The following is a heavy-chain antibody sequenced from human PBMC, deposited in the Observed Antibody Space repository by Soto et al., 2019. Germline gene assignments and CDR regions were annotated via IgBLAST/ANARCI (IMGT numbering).Heavy chain of an antibody. J-gene: IGHJ4*02. V-gene: IGHV1-2*04. D-gene: IGHD6-19*01. CDR1: GYTFTGYY. CDR2: INPNSGGT. CDR3: ARDAGGIAVAPRYFDY. Sequence: ASVKVSCKASGYTFTGYYMHWLRQSPGQGLEWMGWINPNSGGTNYAQKFQGWVTMTRDTSISTAYMELSRLRSDDTAVYYCARDAGGIAVAPRYFDYWGQGTLVTVS.